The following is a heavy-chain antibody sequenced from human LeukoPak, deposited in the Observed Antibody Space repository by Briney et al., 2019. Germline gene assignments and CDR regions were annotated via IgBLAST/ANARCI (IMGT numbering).Heavy chain of an antibody. D-gene: IGHD3-16*01. V-gene: IGHV4-59*01. CDR1: GGSISSYY. J-gene: IGHJ3*02. Sequence: SETLSLTCTVSGGSISSYYWSWIRQPPGKGLEWIGYIYYSGSTNYNPSLKSRVTLSVDTSKNQFSLKLSSVTAADTAVYYCARGGTLRGAFDIWGQGTMVTVSS. CDR2: IYYSGST. CDR3: ARGGTLRGAFDI.